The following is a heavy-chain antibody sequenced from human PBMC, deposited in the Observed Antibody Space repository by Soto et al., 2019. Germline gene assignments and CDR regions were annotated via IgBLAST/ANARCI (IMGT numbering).Heavy chain of an antibody. Sequence: GASVKVSCKASGYTFTSYDINWVRQATGQGLEWMGWMNPNSGNTGYAQKFQGRVTMTRNTSISTAYMEPSSLRSEDTAVYYCAREMATTPGRDWIDYWGQGTLVTVSS. V-gene: IGHV1-8*01. CDR3: AREMATTPGRDWIDY. CDR2: MNPNSGNT. CDR1: GYTFTSYD. J-gene: IGHJ4*02. D-gene: IGHD1-1*01.